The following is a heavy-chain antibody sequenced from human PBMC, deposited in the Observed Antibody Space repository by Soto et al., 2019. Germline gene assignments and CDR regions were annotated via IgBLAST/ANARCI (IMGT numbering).Heavy chain of an antibody. J-gene: IGHJ5*02. CDR3: AREGDSSNPTENWFDP. V-gene: IGHV6-1*01. Sequence: PSLTLSLTCAISGDSVSSNSAAWNWIRQSPSRGLEWLGRTYYRSKWYNDYAASVKSRITITPDTAKNQFSLQLNSVTPEDTAVYYCAREGDSSNPTENWFDPWGQGTLVTVSS. CDR2: TYYRSKWYN. CDR1: GDSVSSNSAA. D-gene: IGHD6-13*01.